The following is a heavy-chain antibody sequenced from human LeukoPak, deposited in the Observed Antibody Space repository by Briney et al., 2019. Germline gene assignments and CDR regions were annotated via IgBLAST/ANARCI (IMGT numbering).Heavy chain of an antibody. CDR3: ARQRDTVTRFDC. CDR1: GYNFTSYW. CDR2: IYPGDSAT. J-gene: IGHJ4*02. V-gene: IGHV5-51*01. D-gene: IGHD4-17*01. Sequence: GESLKISCKGSGYNFTSYWIAWVRQMPGKGLEWMGIIYPGDSATTYSPSFQGQVTISADKSISTAYLQWSSLKASDTAMYYCARQRDTVTRFDCWGQGTLVTVSS.